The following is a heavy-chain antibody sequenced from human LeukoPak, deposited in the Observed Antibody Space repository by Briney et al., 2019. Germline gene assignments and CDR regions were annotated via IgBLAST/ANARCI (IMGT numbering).Heavy chain of an antibody. CDR2: IYYSGST. Sequence: SETLSLTCTVSGGPVSSGSYYWSWIRQPPGKGLEWIGYIYYSGSTNYNPSLKSRVTISVDTSKNQFSLKLSSVTAADTAVYYCARRTYSSGWSNFDYWGQGTLVTVSS. J-gene: IGHJ4*02. D-gene: IGHD6-19*01. CDR3: ARRTYSSGWSNFDY. V-gene: IGHV4-61*01. CDR1: GGPVSSGSYY.